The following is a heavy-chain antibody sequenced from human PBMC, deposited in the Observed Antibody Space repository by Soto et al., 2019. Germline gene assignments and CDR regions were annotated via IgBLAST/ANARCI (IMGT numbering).Heavy chain of an antibody. Sequence: SVKVSCKASGYSFSGSTMQWVRQARGQRLEWIGWIVVGSGDTDYAQKIQERVTITRDMSTSTAYMELTSLRSEDTAVYYCAAYSITLDYYGMNVFCQGTAVTVSS. J-gene: IGHJ6*02. V-gene: IGHV1-58*02. CDR1: GYSFSGST. CDR3: AAYSITLDYYGMNV. CDR2: IVVGSGDT. D-gene: IGHD2-15*01.